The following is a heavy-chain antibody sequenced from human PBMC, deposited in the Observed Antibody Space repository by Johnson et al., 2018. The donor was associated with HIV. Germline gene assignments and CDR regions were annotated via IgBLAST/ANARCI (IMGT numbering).Heavy chain of an antibody. V-gene: IGHV3-30*07. Sequence: QVQVVESGGGVVQPGRSLRLSCAASGFTFRNFAMHWVRQAPGKGLEWLAVISYDGSNKYYADSVKGRFTISRDNAKNSLYLQMNSLRAEDTALYYCAREIRITMIKGHGGVAFDIWGQGTMVTVSS. J-gene: IGHJ3*02. CDR3: AREIRITMIKGHGGVAFDI. CDR1: GFTFRNFA. D-gene: IGHD3-22*01. CDR2: ISYDGSNK.